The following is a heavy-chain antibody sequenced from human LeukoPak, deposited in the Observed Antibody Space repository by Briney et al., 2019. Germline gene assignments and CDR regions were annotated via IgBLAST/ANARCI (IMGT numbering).Heavy chain of an antibody. J-gene: IGHJ3*02. V-gene: IGHV4-34*01. D-gene: IGHD1-26*01. CDR3: AREDSGSYSYAFDI. Sequence: SETLSLTCAVYGGSFSGYYWSWIRQPPGKGLEWIGEINHSGSTNYNPSLKSRVAISVDTSKNQFSLKLSSVTAADTAVYYCAREDSGSYSYAFDIWGQGTMVTVSS. CDR2: INHSGST. CDR1: GGSFSGYY.